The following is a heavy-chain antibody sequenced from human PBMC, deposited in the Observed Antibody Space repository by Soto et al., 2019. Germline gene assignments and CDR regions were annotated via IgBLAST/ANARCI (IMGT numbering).Heavy chain of an antibody. J-gene: IGHJ6*02. CDR3: AKAAASCSGGTCYSMYYYGMDL. D-gene: IGHD2-15*01. V-gene: IGHV3-23*01. Sequence: PGGSLRLSCAGSGFIFINYAMTWVRQAPGKGLEWVSSITGGGVSTYYADSVKGRFTISRDNSKNTLYLQLSSLRAEDTAVYHCAKAAASCSGGTCYSMYYYGMDLWGQGTTVTVSS. CDR2: ITGGGVST. CDR1: GFIFINYA.